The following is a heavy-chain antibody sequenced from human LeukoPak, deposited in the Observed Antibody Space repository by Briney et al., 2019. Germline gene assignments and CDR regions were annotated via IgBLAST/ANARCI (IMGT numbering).Heavy chain of an antibody. Sequence: GGSLRLSCAASGFTFSSYSMNWVRQAPGKGLEWVSSISSSRRYIYYADSVKGRFTISRDNAKNSLYLQMNSLRAEDTAVYYCAVIVGATPWDYWGQGTLVTVSS. D-gene: IGHD1-26*01. J-gene: IGHJ4*02. CDR2: ISSSRRYI. CDR3: AVIVGATPWDY. CDR1: GFTFSSYS. V-gene: IGHV3-21*01.